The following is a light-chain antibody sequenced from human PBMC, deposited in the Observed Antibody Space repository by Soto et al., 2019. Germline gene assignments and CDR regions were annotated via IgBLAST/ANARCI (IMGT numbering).Light chain of an antibody. CDR1: SSDVGGYNY. J-gene: IGLJ1*01. CDR3: RSYKSSSNLWV. CDR2: DVS. V-gene: IGLV2-14*01. Sequence: QSALTQPASVSGSPGQSITISCTGTSSDVGGYNYVSWYQQHPGKAPKLMIYDVSNRPSGVSNRFSGSKSGNTASLTISGLQAEDEADYYCRSYKSSSNLWVFGTGTKLTVL.